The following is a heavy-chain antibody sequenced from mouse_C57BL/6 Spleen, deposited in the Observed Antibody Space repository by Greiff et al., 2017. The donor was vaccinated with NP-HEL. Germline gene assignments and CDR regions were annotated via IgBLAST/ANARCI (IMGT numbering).Heavy chain of an antibody. CDR2: IDPETGGT. J-gene: IGHJ4*01. Sequence: VQLQESGAELVRPGASVTLSCKASGYTFTDYEMHWVKQTPVHGLEWIGAIDPETGGTAYNQKFKGKAILTADKSSSTAYMELRSLTSEDSAVYYCTPYYYAMDYWGQGTSVTVSS. CDR3: TPYYYAMDY. V-gene: IGHV1-15*01. CDR1: GYTFTDYE.